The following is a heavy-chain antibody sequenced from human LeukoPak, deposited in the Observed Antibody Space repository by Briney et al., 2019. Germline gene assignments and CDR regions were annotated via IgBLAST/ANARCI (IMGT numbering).Heavy chain of an antibody. Sequence: SGGSLRLSCAASGFTFSSYEMNWVRQAPGKGLEWVSYISTSGSTIYYADSVKGRFTISRDNAKNSLYLQMNSLRAEDTAVYYCARRGNYYDYWGQGTLVTVSS. CDR1: GFTFSSYE. J-gene: IGHJ4*02. V-gene: IGHV3-48*03. D-gene: IGHD3-16*01. CDR2: ISTSGSTI. CDR3: ARRGNYYDY.